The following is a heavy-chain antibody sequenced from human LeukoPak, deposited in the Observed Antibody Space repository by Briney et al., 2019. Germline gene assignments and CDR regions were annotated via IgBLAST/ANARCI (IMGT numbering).Heavy chain of an antibody. CDR2: IYYSGST. J-gene: IGHJ5*02. Sequence: SETLSLTCTVSGGSISSGDYSWSWIRQPPGKGLEWIGYIYYSGSTYYHPSLKSRVTISVATSKNQFSLKLSSVTAADTAVYYCARGGPRRNWFDPWGQGTLVTVSS. CDR1: GGSISSGDYS. CDR3: ARGGPRRNWFDP. V-gene: IGHV4-30-4*01.